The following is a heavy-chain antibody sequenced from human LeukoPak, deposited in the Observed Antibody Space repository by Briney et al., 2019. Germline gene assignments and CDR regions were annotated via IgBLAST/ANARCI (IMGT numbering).Heavy chain of an antibody. CDR1: GFTFSSYW. V-gene: IGHV3-7*01. Sequence: GGSLRLSCAASGFTFSSYWMTWVRQAPGKGLEWVANIKPDGSQIYYVDSVKGRFTISRDNAKNSLYLQMNSLRAEDTAVYYCARDLRHIVVVTAIGGGDAFDIWGQGTMVTVSS. D-gene: IGHD2-21*02. CDR3: ARDLRHIVVVTAIGGGDAFDI. CDR2: IKPDGSQI. J-gene: IGHJ3*02.